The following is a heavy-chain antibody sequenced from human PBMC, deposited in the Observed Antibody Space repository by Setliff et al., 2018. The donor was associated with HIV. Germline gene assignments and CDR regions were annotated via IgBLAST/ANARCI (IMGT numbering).Heavy chain of an antibody. D-gene: IGHD3-10*01. CDR3: ARSVIGYYYYGMDV. V-gene: IGHV3-9*01. J-gene: IGHJ6*02. Sequence: GGSLRLSCVASGFNIEEYAMAWVRQVPGKGLEWVSSVSWNSVKIDYADSVKGRFTISRDNAKNSLFLQMNSLRAEDTAVYYCARSVIGYYYYGMDVWGQGTLVTVSS. CDR1: GFNIEEYA. CDR2: VSWNSVKI.